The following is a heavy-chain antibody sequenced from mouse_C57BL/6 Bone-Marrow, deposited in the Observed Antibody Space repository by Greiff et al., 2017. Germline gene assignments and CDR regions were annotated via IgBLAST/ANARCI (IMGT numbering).Heavy chain of an antibody. CDR1: GYTFTDYN. J-gene: IGHJ2*01. V-gene: IGHV1-22*01. CDR3: ARLRRRDYFDY. CDR2: INPNNGGT. D-gene: IGHD2-12*01. Sequence: EVHLQQSGPELVKPGASVKMSCKASGYTFTDYNMHWVKQSHGKSLEWIGYINPNNGGTSYNQKFKGKATLTANKSSSTAYMALRSLTSEDSAVYCCARLRRRDYFDYWGQGNTLTGSS.